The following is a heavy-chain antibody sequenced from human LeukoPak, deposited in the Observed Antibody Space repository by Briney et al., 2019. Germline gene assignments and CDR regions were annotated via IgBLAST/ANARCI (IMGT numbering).Heavy chain of an antibody. D-gene: IGHD2-15*01. J-gene: IGHJ4*02. V-gene: IGHV3-23*01. CDR2: ISGSGGST. CDR3: AKSLVKCSGGSCYGVFDY. Sequence: PGGSLRLSCAASGFTFSSYGMSWVRQAPGKGLEWVSAISGSGGSTYYADSVKGRFTISRDNSKNTLYLQMNSLRAEDTAVYYCAKSLVKCSGGSCYGVFDYWGQGTLVTVSS. CDR1: GFTFSSYG.